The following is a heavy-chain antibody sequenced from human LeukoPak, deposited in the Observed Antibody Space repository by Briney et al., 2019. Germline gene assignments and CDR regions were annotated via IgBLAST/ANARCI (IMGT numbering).Heavy chain of an antibody. CDR1: GFTFSFYA. Sequence: GGSLRLSCAASGFTFSFYAMSWVRQAPGKGLEWVSGISGTGGITYYEDSVKGRFTISRDNSKSTLYLQINSLRAEDTAVYYCARVGHVSSSRTLYDYNYSGMDAWGQGTTVTVSS. CDR3: ARVGHVSSSRTLYDYNYSGMDA. J-gene: IGHJ6*02. CDR2: ISGTGGIT. D-gene: IGHD3-22*01. V-gene: IGHV3-23*01.